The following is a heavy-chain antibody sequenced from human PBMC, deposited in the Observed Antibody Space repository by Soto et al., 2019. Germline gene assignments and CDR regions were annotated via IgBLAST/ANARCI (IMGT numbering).Heavy chain of an antibody. Sequence: SETLSLTCAVYGGSFSGYYWSWIRQPPGKGLEWIGEINHSGSTNYNPSLKSRVTISVDTSKNQSSLKLSSVTAADTAVYYCARLRGTTGIDYWGQGTLVTVSS. CDR1: GGSFSGYY. J-gene: IGHJ4*02. CDR3: ARLRGTTGIDY. D-gene: IGHD1-1*01. CDR2: INHSGST. V-gene: IGHV4-34*01.